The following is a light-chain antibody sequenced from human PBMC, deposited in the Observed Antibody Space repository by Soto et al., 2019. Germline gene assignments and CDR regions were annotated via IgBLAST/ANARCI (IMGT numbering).Light chain of an antibody. Sequence: EIVLTQSPDTLSLSPGERATLSCRASQSVSSDYLVWYQQKPGQAPRLLIYGASRRATGIPDRFSGSGSGTDFILTISRLEPEDFAVYYCQQYNDRPPITFGQGTRLEIK. CDR1: QSVSSDY. V-gene: IGKV3-20*01. CDR2: GAS. J-gene: IGKJ5*01. CDR3: QQYNDRPPIT.